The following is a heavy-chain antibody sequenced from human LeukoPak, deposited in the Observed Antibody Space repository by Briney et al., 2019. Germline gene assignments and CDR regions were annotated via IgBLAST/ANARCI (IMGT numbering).Heavy chain of an antibody. CDR3: AKDGGPYDSSGYFDY. J-gene: IGHJ4*02. Sequence: KSGGSLRLSCTASGFTFRSYVMSWVRQTPEKGLEWVSAITGDGGGTNHADSVKGRFTISRDNSKNTLYLQMNSLRAEDTAVYYCAKDGGPYDSSGYFDYWGQGTLVTVSS. CDR1: GFTFRSYV. D-gene: IGHD3-22*01. V-gene: IGHV3-23*01. CDR2: ITGDGGGT.